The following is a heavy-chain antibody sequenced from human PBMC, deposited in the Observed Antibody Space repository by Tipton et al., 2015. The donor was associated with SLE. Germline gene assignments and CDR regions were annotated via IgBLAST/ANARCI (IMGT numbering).Heavy chain of an antibody. D-gene: IGHD5-18*01. CDR2: IYYSGST. V-gene: IGHV4-59*01. J-gene: IGHJ3*02. CDR1: GGSISSYY. CDR3: ARGIQLWFRIDAFDI. Sequence: TLSLTCTVSGGSISSYYWSWIRQPPGKGLEWIGYIYYSGSTNYNPSLKSRVTISVDTSKNQFSLKLSSVTAADTAVYYCARGIQLWFRIDAFDIWGQGTMVTVSS.